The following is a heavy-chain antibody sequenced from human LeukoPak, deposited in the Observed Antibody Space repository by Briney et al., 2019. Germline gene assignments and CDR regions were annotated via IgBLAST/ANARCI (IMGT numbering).Heavy chain of an antibody. Sequence: SETLSLTCAVYGGSFSGYYWSWIRQPPGKGLEWIGEINHSGSTNYNPSLKSRVTISVDTSKNQFSLKLSSVTAADTAVYYCARDVYGAGGYYPNWGQGILVTVSS. D-gene: IGHD3-10*01. CDR3: ARDVYGAGGYYPN. CDR2: INHSGST. J-gene: IGHJ4*02. V-gene: IGHV4-34*01. CDR1: GGSFSGYY.